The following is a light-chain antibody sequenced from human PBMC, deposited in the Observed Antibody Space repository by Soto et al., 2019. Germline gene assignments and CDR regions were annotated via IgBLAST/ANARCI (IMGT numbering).Light chain of an antibody. CDR1: SSDVGYYDY. Sequence: QSVLTQPPSASGFPGQSVTISCTGTSSDVGYYDYVSWYQQHPGKAPKLVIYEVTKRPSGVPDRVSVSKSGNTASLTVSGIRSEDEADCNCSSYAGDNNLGVFGTGTKLTAL. V-gene: IGLV2-8*01. CDR2: EVT. CDR3: SSYAGDNNLGV. J-gene: IGLJ1*01.